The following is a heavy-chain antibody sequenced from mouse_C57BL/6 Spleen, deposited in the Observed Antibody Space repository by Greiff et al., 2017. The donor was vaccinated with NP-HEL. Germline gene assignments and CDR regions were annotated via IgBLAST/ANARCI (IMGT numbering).Heavy chain of an antibody. CDR3: ARGNYGNYWYFDV. CDR2: IDPSDSYT. CDR1: GYTFTSYW. V-gene: IGHV1-69*01. D-gene: IGHD2-1*01. Sequence: VQLQQSGAELVMPGASVKLSCKASGYTFTSYWMHWVKQRPGQGLEWIGEIDPSDSYTNYNQKFKGKSTLTVDKSSSTAYMQLSSLTSEDSAVYYCARGNYGNYWYFDVWGTVTTVTVSS. J-gene: IGHJ1*03.